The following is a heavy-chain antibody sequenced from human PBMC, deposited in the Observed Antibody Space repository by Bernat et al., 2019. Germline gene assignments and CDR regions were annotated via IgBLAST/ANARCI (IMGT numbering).Heavy chain of an antibody. V-gene: IGHV3-33*01. CDR2: LWYDGSNK. J-gene: IGHJ6*02. CDR1: GFTFRSHG. D-gene: IGHD1-26*01. Sequence: QVQLVESGGGVVQSGGSLRLSCAASGFTFRSHGMHWVRPAPGKGLEWVAVLWYDGSNKYYADSAKGRFTISRDNAKNSLYLQMNILRAEDTAVYYCARDESGGYYYCYGMDVWGQGTTVTVSS. CDR3: ARDESGGYYYCYGMDV.